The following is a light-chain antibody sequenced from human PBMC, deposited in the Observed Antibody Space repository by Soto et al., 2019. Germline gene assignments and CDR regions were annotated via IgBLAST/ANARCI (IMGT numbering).Light chain of an antibody. CDR2: GAS. V-gene: IGKV3-15*01. J-gene: IGKJ1*01. CDR1: QSISSN. Sequence: IAMTQSPATLSVSPGERASLSCRASQSISSNLAWYQQKPGQAPRLLIYGASTRATGIPARFSGSGSGTAFTLTISRLQSEDFAVYHCQQYYKWWTFGQGTKVDIK. CDR3: QQYYKWWT.